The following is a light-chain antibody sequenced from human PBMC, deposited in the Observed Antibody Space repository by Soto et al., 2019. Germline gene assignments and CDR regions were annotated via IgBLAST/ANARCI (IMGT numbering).Light chain of an antibody. Sequence: QSVLTQPASVSGSPGQSITISCTGTSSDVGSYNLVSWYQQHPGKAPKLMIYEGSKRPSGVSNCFSGSKSGNTASLTISGLQAEDEADYYCCSYAGSSTFSFGTGTKVTVL. CDR2: EGS. CDR1: SSDVGSYNL. V-gene: IGLV2-23*03. CDR3: CSYAGSSTFS. J-gene: IGLJ1*01.